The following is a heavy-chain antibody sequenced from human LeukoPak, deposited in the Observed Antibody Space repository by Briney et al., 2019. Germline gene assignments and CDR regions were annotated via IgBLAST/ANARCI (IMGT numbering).Heavy chain of an antibody. Sequence: ASVKVSCKPSGYTFTRYGISWVRQAPGQGLEWMGWISAYNGNTNYAQKLQGRVTMTTDTSTSTAYMELRSLRSDDTAVYYCARIAVAGSASDYWGQGTLVTVSS. J-gene: IGHJ4*02. CDR1: GYTFTRYG. CDR3: ARIAVAGSASDY. CDR2: ISAYNGNT. V-gene: IGHV1-18*01. D-gene: IGHD6-19*01.